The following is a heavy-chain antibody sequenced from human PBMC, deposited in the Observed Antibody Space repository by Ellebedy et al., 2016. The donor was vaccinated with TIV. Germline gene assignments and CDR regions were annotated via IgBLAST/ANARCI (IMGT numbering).Heavy chain of an antibody. Sequence: KFSCKMSGGIFTSYWIGWARQMPGKGLEWMGIIYGGDSDTRYSPSFQGQVTISADKSISTAYLQWTSLAASDTATYYCARLVSSAGTDHWGQGTVVIVS. CDR1: GGIFTSYW. D-gene: IGHD6-13*01. CDR2: IYGGDSDT. CDR3: ARLVSSAGTDH. J-gene: IGHJ4*02. V-gene: IGHV5-51*01.